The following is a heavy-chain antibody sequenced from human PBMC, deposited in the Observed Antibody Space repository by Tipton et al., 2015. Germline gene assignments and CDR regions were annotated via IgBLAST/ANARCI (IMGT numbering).Heavy chain of an antibody. CDR3: ARGGVSGGFDM. CDR1: GFTFRSSW. D-gene: IGHD2-8*02. CDR2: MNTDGTNI. V-gene: IGHV3-74*01. J-gene: IGHJ3*02. Sequence: GSLRFSCAASGFTFRSSWMAWVRQVPGKGLLWVSLMNTDGTNIGHADSVKGRFIISRDNAKNTLYLEMNSLRVEDTAVYYCARGGVSGGFDMWGQGTMVTVSS.